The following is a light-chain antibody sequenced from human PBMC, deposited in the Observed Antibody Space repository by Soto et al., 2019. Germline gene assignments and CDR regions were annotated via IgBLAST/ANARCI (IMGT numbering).Light chain of an antibody. CDR1: SSDVGGYNY. J-gene: IGLJ2*01. Sequence: QSALTQPASVSGSPGQSITISCTGTSSDVGGYNYVSWYQQHPGKAPKLMIYEVSNRPSGDSNRFSGSKSGNTASLTISGLQAEDEADYCCSSYTSSSPLHVVFGGGTKLTVL. CDR2: EVS. CDR3: SSYTSSSPLHVV. V-gene: IGLV2-14*01.